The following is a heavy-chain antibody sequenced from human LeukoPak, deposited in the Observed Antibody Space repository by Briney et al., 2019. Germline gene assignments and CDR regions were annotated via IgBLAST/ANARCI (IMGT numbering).Heavy chain of an antibody. J-gene: IGHJ4*02. CDR1: GGSISSGDFY. D-gene: IGHD3-3*01. CDR2: IYYSGAT. V-gene: IGHV4-31*03. Sequence: SETLSLTCTVSGGSISSGDFYWNWIRQHPGKGLEWIGYIYYSGATYYNPSLKSRLIISLDTSKNQFSLKLNSVTAADTAVYYCARHAQNYDFWSGYIDYWGQGTLVTVSS. CDR3: ARHAQNYDFWSGYIDY.